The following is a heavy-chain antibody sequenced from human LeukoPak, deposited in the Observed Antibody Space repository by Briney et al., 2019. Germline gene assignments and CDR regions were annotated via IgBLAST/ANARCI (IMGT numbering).Heavy chain of an antibody. V-gene: IGHV3-7*01. CDR3: SRSLDY. J-gene: IGHJ4*02. CDR2: IKQDGSEH. CDR1: GFPFSDYW. Sequence: GGSLRLSCAASGFPFSDYWMDRVRQAPGKGMEWVANIKQDGSEHYYADSVKGRFTISRDNAKNSLYLEMNSLRAEDTAVYYCSRSLDYWGQGALVTVSS.